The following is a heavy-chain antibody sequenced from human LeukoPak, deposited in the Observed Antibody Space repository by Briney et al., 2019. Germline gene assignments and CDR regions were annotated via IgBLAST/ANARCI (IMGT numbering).Heavy chain of an antibody. D-gene: IGHD5-18*01. CDR1: GYSISSGYY. Sequence: SSETLSLTCSVSGYSISSGYYWGWIRQPPGKGLEWIGNIYRSGSTYYHPSLKSRVTISVDTSKNQFSLKVSSVTAADTAVYFCARVEEGYSYEYVVTQYSYYMDVWGKGTSVTVSS. V-gene: IGHV4-38-2*02. J-gene: IGHJ6*03. CDR3: ARVEEGYSYEYVVTQYSYYMDV. CDR2: IYRSGST.